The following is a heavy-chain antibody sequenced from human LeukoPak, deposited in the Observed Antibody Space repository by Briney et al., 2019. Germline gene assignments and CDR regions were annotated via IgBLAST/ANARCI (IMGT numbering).Heavy chain of an antibody. J-gene: IGHJ4*02. V-gene: IGHV3-49*03. Sequence: PGGSLRLSCTTSGFTFGDYTMSWFRQAPGKGLEWVGLIRNKAYGGTIEYAASVKGRFTISRDDSKSIAYLQMNSLKTEDTAVYYCTRELDCSGGSCYESVYFDYWGQGTLVTVSS. CDR2: IRNKAYGGTI. CDR3: TRELDCSGGSCYESVYFDY. D-gene: IGHD2-15*01. CDR1: GFTFGDYT.